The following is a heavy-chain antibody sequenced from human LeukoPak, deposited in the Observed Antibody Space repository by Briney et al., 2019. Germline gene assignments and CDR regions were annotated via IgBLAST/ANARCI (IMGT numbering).Heavy chain of an antibody. CDR3: ARDLLRSTVTNYYYGMDV. D-gene: IGHD4-17*01. V-gene: IGHV1-2*04. J-gene: IGHJ6*02. Sequence: ASVKVSCKASGYTFTGYYMHWVRQAPGQGLEWMGWINPNSGGTNYAQKFQGWVTMTRDTSISTAYMELSRLRSDDTAVYYCARDLLRSTVTNYYYGMDVWGQGTTVTVSS. CDR1: GYTFTGYY. CDR2: INPNSGGT.